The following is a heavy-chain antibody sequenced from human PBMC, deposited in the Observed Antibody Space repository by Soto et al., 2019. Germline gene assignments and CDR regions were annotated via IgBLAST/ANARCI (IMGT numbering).Heavy chain of an antibody. CDR3: ARVTTVTTYLDY. D-gene: IGHD4-17*01. J-gene: IGHJ4*02. CDR1: GGSISSGDYY. CDR2: IYYSGST. V-gene: IGHV4-30-4*01. Sequence: PSETLSLTCTVSGGSISSGDYYWSWIRQPPGRGLEWIGYIYYSGSTYYNPSLKSRVTISVDTSKNQFSLKLSSVTAADTAVYYCARVTTVTTYLDYWGQGTLVTV.